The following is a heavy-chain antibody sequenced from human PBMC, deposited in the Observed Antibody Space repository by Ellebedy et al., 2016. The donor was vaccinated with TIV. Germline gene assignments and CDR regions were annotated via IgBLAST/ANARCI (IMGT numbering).Heavy chain of an antibody. D-gene: IGHD3-22*01. V-gene: IGHV1-69*08. Sequence: AASVKVSCKASGGTFSSYPISWVRQAPGQGLEWMGRIIPTLGTANYAQKFQGRVTITADKSTHTAYMELSSLRSEDTAVYSCARERHGNYYDSSGHYSHWYFDLWGRGTLVTVSS. J-gene: IGHJ2*01. CDR3: ARERHGNYYDSSGHYSHWYFDL. CDR2: IIPTLGTA. CDR1: GGTFSSYP.